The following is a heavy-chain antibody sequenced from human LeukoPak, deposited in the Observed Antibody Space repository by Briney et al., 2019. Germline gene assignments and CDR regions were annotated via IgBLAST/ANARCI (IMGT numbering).Heavy chain of an antibody. CDR2: ISYDRSNK. CDR3: ASYYYDSSGYFDY. J-gene: IGHJ4*02. CDR1: GFTFSSYA. D-gene: IGHD3-22*01. V-gene: IGHV3-30-3*01. Sequence: GRSLRLSCAASGFTFSSYAMHWVRQAPGKGLEWVAVISYDRSNKHYADSVKGRFTISRDNSKNTLYLQMNSLRAEDTAVYYCASYYYDSSGYFDYWGQGTLVTVPS.